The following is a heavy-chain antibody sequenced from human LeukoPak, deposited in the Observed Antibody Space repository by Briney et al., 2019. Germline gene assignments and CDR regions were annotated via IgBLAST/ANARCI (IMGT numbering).Heavy chain of an antibody. D-gene: IGHD6-19*01. CDR3: ARFKTAGTYYMDV. V-gene: IGHV4-38-2*02. Sequence: KPSETLSLTCSVSDYSISSAYYWGWIRQPPGKGLEWIANIYHSGSTYNNPSLKSRVTISIDTSKNQFSLKLSSVTAADTAMYYCARFKTAGTYYMDVWGKGTTVTVSS. J-gene: IGHJ6*03. CDR1: DYSISSAYY. CDR2: IYHSGST.